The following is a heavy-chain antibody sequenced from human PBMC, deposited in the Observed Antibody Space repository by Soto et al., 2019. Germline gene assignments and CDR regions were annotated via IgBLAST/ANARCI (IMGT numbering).Heavy chain of an antibody. J-gene: IGHJ4*02. CDR2: IKSRTNGGTT. V-gene: IGHV3-15*01. Sequence: GGSLRLSCAASGFTFSNAWMSWVRQAPGKGLELVGRIKSRTNGGTTDYATPVKGRFTISRDDSKNTLFLQIKTLKAPAPGVSYCTTDDPINKNWGQGTLVTVSS. CDR1: GFTFSNAW. CDR3: TTDDPINKN.